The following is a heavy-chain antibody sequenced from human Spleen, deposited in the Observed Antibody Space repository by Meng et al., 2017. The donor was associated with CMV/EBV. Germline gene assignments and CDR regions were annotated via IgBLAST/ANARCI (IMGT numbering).Heavy chain of an antibody. J-gene: IGHJ4*02. CDR3: ARSHISARWLQFDY. Sequence: GGSLRLSCAASGFTFSSYSMNWVRQAPGKGLEWVSYISSSSTIYYADSVKGRFTISRDNAKNSLYLQMNSLRAEDTAVYYCARSHISARWLQFDYWGQGTLVTVSS. V-gene: IGHV3-48*04. CDR1: GFTFSSYS. D-gene: IGHD5-24*01. CDR2: ISSSSTI.